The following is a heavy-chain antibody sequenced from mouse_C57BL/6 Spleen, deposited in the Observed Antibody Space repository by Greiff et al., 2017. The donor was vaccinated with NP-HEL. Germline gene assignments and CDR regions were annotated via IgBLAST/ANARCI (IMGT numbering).Heavy chain of an antibody. CDR2: IDPSDSET. Sequence: VQLQQPGAELVRPGSSVKLSCKASGYTFTSYWMHWVKQRPIQGLEWIGNIDPSDSETHYNQKFKDKATLTVDKSSSPAYMQLSSLTSEDSAVYYCARQREYYAMDYRGQGTAVTVSS. J-gene: IGHJ4*01. CDR1: GYTFTSYW. CDR3: ARQREYYAMDY. V-gene: IGHV1-52*01.